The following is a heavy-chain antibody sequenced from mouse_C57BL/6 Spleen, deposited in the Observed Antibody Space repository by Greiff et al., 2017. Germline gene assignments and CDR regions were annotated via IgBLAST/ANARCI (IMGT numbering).Heavy chain of an antibody. Sequence: EVKLQESGPGLVKPSQSLSLTCSVTGYSITSGYYWNWIRQFPGNKLEWMGYISYDGSNNYNPSLKNRISITRDTSKNQFFLKLNSVTTEDTATYYCARATGAYAMDYWGQGTSVTVSS. CDR3: ARATGAYAMDY. CDR2: ISYDGSN. J-gene: IGHJ4*01. V-gene: IGHV3-6*01. D-gene: IGHD4-1*01. CDR1: GYSITSGYY.